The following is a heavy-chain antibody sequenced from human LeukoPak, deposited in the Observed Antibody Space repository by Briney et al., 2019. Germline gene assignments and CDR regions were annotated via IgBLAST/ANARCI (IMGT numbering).Heavy chain of an antibody. J-gene: IGHJ3*02. CDR3: AKGREKWELLMHAFDI. D-gene: IGHD1-26*01. CDR1: GFTFSSYE. Sequence: GGSLRLSCAASGFTFSSYEMNWVRQAPGKGLEWVAFIRYDGSNKYYADSVKGRFTISRDNSKNTLYLQMNSLRAEDTAVYYCAKGREKWELLMHAFDIWGQGTMVTVSS. CDR2: IRYDGSNK. V-gene: IGHV3-30*02.